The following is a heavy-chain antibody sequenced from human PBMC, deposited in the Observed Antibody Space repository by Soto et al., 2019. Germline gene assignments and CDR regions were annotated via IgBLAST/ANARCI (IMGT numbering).Heavy chain of an antibody. V-gene: IGHV1-69*06. CDR1: GGTFSSYA. J-gene: IGHJ5*02. CDR3: ARVVPGAEAWFGP. CDR2: IIPIFGTA. D-gene: IGHD2-2*01. Sequence: SVKVSCKASGGTFSSYAISWVRQAPGQGLEWMGGIIPIFGTANYAQKFQGRVTITADKSTSTAYMELSSLRSDDTAVYYCARVVPGAEAWFGPWGQGTLVTVSS.